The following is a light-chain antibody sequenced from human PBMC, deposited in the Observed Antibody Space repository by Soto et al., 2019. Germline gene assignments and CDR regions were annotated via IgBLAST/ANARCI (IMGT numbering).Light chain of an antibody. J-gene: IGLJ1*01. CDR1: SSDVGGYNY. V-gene: IGLV2-14*01. CDR3: SSYTSSSTLSV. Sequence: QSALTQPASVSGSPGQSITISCTGTSSDVGGYNYVSWYQQHPGKAPKLMIYEVSKRPSGVSNRFSGSKSGNTASLTISGLQAEDEADYYCSSYTSSSTLSVFGTGTKLTVL. CDR2: EVS.